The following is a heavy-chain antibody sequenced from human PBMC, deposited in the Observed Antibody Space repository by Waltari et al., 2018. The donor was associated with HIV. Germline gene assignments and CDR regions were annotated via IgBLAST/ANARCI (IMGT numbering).Heavy chain of an antibody. CDR3: ARLPYSSGWYFDN. Sequence: EVQLVQSGAVMKKPGQSLRISCRAFGYNFTSYYVAWVRQMPGIGLQWMGIFYPGDSDVRYSPSFQGQVTISVDKSVNTAYLHWTRLKASDTDIYYCARLPYSSGWYFDNWGQGTLVTVSS. CDR1: GYNFTSYY. J-gene: IGHJ4*02. D-gene: IGHD6-19*01. CDR2: FYPGDSDV. V-gene: IGHV5-51*03.